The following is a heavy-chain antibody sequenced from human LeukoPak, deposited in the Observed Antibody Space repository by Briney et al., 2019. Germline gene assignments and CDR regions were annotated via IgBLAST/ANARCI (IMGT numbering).Heavy chain of an antibody. V-gene: IGHV4-34*01. CDR2: INHSGST. D-gene: IGHD3-22*01. Sequence: SETLSLTCAFYGGSFSGYYWSWIRQPPGKGLEWIGEINHSGSTNYNPSLKSRVTISEDTSKNKFSLKLSSVTAADTAVYYCARAEKYYDSSGYYLTYFDYWGEGTLVSVSS. J-gene: IGHJ4*02. CDR3: ARAEKYYDSSGYYLTYFDY. CDR1: GGSFSGYY.